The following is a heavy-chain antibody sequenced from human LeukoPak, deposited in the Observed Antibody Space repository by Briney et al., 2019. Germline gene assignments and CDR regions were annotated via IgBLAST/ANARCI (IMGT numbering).Heavy chain of an antibody. V-gene: IGHV4-34*01. J-gene: IGHJ4*02. CDR1: GFTFSSYS. CDR3: ARRANYYYDSSGYYRHRKYYFDY. Sequence: PGGSLRLSCAASGFTFSSYSMNWIRQPPGKGLEWIGEINHSGSTNYNPSLKSRVTISVDTSKNQFSLKLSSVTAADTAVYYCARRANYYYDSSGYYRHRKYYFDYWGQGTLVTVSS. D-gene: IGHD3-22*01. CDR2: INHSGST.